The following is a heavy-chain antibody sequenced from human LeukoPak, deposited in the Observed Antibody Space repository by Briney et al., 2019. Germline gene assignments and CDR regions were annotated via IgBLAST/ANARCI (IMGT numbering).Heavy chain of an antibody. J-gene: IGHJ5*02. V-gene: IGHV1-69*05. CDR1: GGTFNNSA. D-gene: IGHD4-17*01. CDR3: ARDVHGDYGSGWFDP. Sequence: SVKVSCKTSGGTFNNSAISWVRQAPGQGLEWLGGIMPLFGTAGYAQEFQGRVTITKDESTRTVYLELTNLTSDDTAVYYCARDVHGDYGSGWFDPWGQGTLVSVSS. CDR2: IMPLFGTA.